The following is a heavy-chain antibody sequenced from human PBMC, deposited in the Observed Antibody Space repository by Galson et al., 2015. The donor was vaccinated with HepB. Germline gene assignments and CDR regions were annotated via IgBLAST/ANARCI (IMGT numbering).Heavy chain of an antibody. CDR2: VRSSDGST. J-gene: IGHJ4*02. CDR3: VRDGDNYDFDY. V-gene: IGHV1-46*01. CDR1: GYTFTSYY. D-gene: IGHD1-20*01. Sequence: SVKVSCKASGYTFTSYYMHWVRQAPGQGLEWVGRVRSSDGSTYYAQKLRGRLTMTRDTSKATIYMELSSLRSEDTSVYYCVRDGDNYDFDYWGQGTLVTVSS.